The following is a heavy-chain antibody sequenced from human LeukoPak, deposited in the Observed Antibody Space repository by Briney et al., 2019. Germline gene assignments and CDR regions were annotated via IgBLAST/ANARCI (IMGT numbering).Heavy chain of an antibody. V-gene: IGHV1-8*01. CDR2: MNPNSGNT. J-gene: IGHJ4*02. Sequence: ASVKVSCKASVDTFTSYDINWVRQATGQGLEWMGWMNPNSGNTGYAQKFQGRVTMTRNTSISTAYMELSSLRSEDTAVYYCARVVRITMVRGVIGLGYWGQGTLVTVSS. D-gene: IGHD3-10*01. CDR1: VDTFTSYD. CDR3: ARVVRITMVRGVIGLGY.